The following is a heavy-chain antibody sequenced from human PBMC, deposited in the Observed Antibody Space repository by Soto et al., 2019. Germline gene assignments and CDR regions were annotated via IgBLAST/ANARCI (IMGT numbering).Heavy chain of an antibody. D-gene: IGHD3-3*01. CDR3: ARVRVRFLEWLGSEG. J-gene: IGHJ4*02. V-gene: IGHV1-69*12. CDR1: GGTFSSYA. Sequence: QVQLVQSGAEVKKPGSSVKVSCKASGGTFSSYAISWVRQAPGQGLEWMGGIIPIFGTANYAQKFHGRVTITADESTSTAYMELSSLRSEDTAVHYCARVRVRFLEWLGSEGWGQGTLVTVSS. CDR2: IIPIFGTA.